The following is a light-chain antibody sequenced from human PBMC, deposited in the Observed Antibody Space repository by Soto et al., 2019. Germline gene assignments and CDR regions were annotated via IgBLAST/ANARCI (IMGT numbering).Light chain of an antibody. CDR3: QQRDSWPIT. V-gene: IGKV3-11*01. CDR2: GAS. J-gene: IGKJ5*01. Sequence: EIVLTQSPASLSLSPGERPTLSCRASQSVDSYLVWYQQKPGQAPRLLTFGASNRATGIPARFSGSGSGTDFTLTINSLEPDDFAVYYCQQRDSWPITFGQGTRLEIK. CDR1: QSVDSY.